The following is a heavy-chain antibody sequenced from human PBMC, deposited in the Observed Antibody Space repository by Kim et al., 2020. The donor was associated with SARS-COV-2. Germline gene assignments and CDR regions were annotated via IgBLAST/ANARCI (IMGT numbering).Heavy chain of an antibody. V-gene: IGHV3-11*06. CDR2: ISSSSSYT. J-gene: IGHJ6*02. D-gene: IGHD2-2*01. Sequence: GGSLRLSCAASGFTFSDYYMSWIRQAPGKGLEWVSYISSSSSYTNYADSVKGRFTISRDNAKNSLYLQMNSLRAEDTAVYYCARSIVVVPAAIVGRNYGMDVWGQGTTVTVSS. CDR3: ARSIVVVPAAIVGRNYGMDV. CDR1: GFTFSDYY.